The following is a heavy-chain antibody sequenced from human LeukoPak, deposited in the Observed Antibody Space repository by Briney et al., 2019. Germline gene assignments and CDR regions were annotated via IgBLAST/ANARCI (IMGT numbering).Heavy chain of an antibody. J-gene: IGHJ5*02. Sequence: SQTLSLTCTVSGGSISSGGYYWSWIRQPPGKGLEWIGYIYHSGSIYYNPSLKSRVTISVDRSKNQFSLKLSSVTAADTAVYYCARRSEPYYDFWSGYRNWFDPWGQGTLVTVSS. CDR1: GGSISSGGYY. CDR2: IYHSGSI. D-gene: IGHD3-3*01. V-gene: IGHV4-30-2*01. CDR3: ARRSEPYYDFWSGYRNWFDP.